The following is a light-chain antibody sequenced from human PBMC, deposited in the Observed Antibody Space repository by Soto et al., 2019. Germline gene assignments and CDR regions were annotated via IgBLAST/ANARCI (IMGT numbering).Light chain of an antibody. V-gene: IGKV3-15*01. Sequence: EIVMTQSPATRSVSPGERATLSCRASQSVSNNLAWYQKKPGQAPRLLIYGASTRATGIPARFSGSGSGTDFPLTISSLQSEHFPFYHCQHYNNWCPFGQRARV. J-gene: IGKJ1*01. CDR3: QHYNNWCP. CDR2: GAS. CDR1: QSVSNN.